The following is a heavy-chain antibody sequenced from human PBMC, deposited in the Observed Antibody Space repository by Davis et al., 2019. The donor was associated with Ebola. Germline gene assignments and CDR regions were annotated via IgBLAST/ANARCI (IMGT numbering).Heavy chain of an antibody. D-gene: IGHD3-10*01. V-gene: IGHV6-1*01. CDR2: TYYSSKWYN. J-gene: IGHJ6*02. Sequence: HSQTLSLTCAISGDSVSSGGWNWIRQSPSRGLEWLGRTYYSSKWYNDSAVSLKSRTTINPDPSKNQFSLHLNSVPPEDTALYFCARGWLRRGLDAWGEGTAVT. CDR1: GDSVSSGG. CDR3: ARGWLRRGLDA.